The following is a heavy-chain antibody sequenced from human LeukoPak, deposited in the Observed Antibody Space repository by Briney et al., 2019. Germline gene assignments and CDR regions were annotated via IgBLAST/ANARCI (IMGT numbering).Heavy chain of an antibody. Sequence: PSEPLSLTCTVSGGSISSDSYFWGWIRQPPGKGLEWIGSISYSGSTYYNPSLTSRVTISVDTSKTQFSLKLSSVTAADTAMYYCARRVWGMPYYFDYWGQGTLVTVSS. D-gene: IGHD3-16*01. J-gene: IGHJ4*02. CDR3: ARRVWGMPYYFDY. CDR1: GGSISSDSYF. V-gene: IGHV4-39*01. CDR2: ISYSGST.